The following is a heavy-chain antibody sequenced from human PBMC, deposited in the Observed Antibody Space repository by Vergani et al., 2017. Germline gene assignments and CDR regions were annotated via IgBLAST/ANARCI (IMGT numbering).Heavy chain of an antibody. CDR1: GGTFSSYA. Sequence: QVQLVQSGAEVKKPGSSVKVSCKASGGTFSSYAISWVRQAPGQGLEWMGGIIPIFGTANYAQKFQGRVTITADESTSTAYMELSSLRCEDTAVYYCARGVYCSSTSCYGRDYYYGMDVWGQGTTVTVSS. CDR3: ARGVYCSSTSCYGRDYYYGMDV. J-gene: IGHJ6*02. D-gene: IGHD2-2*01. V-gene: IGHV1-69*12. CDR2: IIPIFGTA.